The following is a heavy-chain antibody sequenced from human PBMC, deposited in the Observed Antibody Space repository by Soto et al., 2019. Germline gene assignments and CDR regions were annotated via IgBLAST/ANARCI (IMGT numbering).Heavy chain of an antibody. Sequence: SETLSLTCAVYGGSFSGYYWSWIRQPPGKGLEWIGEITHSGSTNYNPSLKSRVTISVDTSKNQFSLKLSSVTAADTAVYYCARGIGYCSSINCYSSRRLRFDSWGQGTLVTVSS. CDR1: GGSFSGYY. D-gene: IGHD2-2*01. CDR2: ITHSGST. V-gene: IGHV4-34*01. CDR3: ARGIGYCSSINCYSSRRLRFDS. J-gene: IGHJ4*02.